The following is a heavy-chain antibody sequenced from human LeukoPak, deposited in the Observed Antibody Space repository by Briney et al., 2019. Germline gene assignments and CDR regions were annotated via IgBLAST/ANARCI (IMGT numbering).Heavy chain of an antibody. V-gene: IGHV3-21*05. Sequence: GGSLRLSCAASGFTFSSYWMSWVRQAPGKGLEWVSYISSSSSYTNYADSVKGRFTISRDNAKNSLYLQMNSLRAEDTAVYYCARVIAVAGAFDYWGQGTLVTVSS. CDR1: GFTFSSYW. CDR2: ISSSSSYT. J-gene: IGHJ4*02. D-gene: IGHD6-19*01. CDR3: ARVIAVAGAFDY.